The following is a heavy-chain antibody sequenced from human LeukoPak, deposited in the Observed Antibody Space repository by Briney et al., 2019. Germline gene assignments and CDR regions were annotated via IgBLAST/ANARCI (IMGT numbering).Heavy chain of an antibody. CDR2: ISGSGDST. V-gene: IGHV3-23*01. D-gene: IGHD6-6*01. CDR3: AKDVESSALPYYFDY. Sequence: GGSLRLSCAASGFTFSNYALTWVRQAPGKGLEWVSAISGSGDSTYNADSVKGRFTISRDNSKNTLYLQMNSLRAEDTAVYYCAKDVESSALPYYFDYWGQGTLVTVSS. CDR1: GFTFSNYA. J-gene: IGHJ4*02.